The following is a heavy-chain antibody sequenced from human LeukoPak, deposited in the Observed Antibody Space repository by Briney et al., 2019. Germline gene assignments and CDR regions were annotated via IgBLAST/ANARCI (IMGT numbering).Heavy chain of an antibody. CDR1: GGSISSSNW. D-gene: IGHD6-13*01. Sequence: SETLSLTCAVSGGSISSSNWWSWVRQPPGKGLEWIGEIYHSGSTNYNPSLKSRVTISVDKSKNQFSLKLSSVTAADTAVYYCARVSSSSWKYFDYWGQGTLVTVSS. CDR2: IYHSGST. J-gene: IGHJ4*02. CDR3: ARVSSSSWKYFDY. V-gene: IGHV4-4*02.